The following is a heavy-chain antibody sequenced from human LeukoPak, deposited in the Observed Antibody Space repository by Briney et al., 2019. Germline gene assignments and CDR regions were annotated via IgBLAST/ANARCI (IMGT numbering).Heavy chain of an antibody. CDR1: GGSISSYY. CDR3: ARIVGATSPGFDY. J-gene: IGHJ4*02. V-gene: IGHV4-59*01. D-gene: IGHD1-26*01. Sequence: ASETLSLTCTVSGGSISSYYWSWIRQPPGKGPEWIGYIYYSGSTNYNPSLKSRVTISVDTSKNQFSLKLSSVTAADTAVYYCARIVGATSPGFDYWGQGTLVTVSS. CDR2: IYYSGST.